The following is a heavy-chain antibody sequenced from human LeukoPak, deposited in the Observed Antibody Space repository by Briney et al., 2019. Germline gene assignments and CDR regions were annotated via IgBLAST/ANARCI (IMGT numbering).Heavy chain of an antibody. V-gene: IGHV1-69*13. D-gene: IGHD2-2*01. CDR2: IIPIFGTA. CDR1: GGTFSSYA. CDR3: ARGRPLPGDIVVVPAAMGHYYYYYYMDV. J-gene: IGHJ6*03. Sequence: ASVKVSCKASGGTFSSYAISWVRQAPGQGLEWMGGIIPIFGTANYAQKFQGRVTITADESTSTAYMELSSLRSEDTAVYYCARGRPLPGDIVVVPAAMGHYYYYYYMDVWGKGTTVTISS.